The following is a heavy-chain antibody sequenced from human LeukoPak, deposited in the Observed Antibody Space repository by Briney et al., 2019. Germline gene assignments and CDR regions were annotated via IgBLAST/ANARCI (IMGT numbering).Heavy chain of an antibody. CDR3: AKDPCRNTNCYFDY. CDR1: GFTFSNYG. V-gene: IGHV3-30*02. D-gene: IGHD2-2*01. CDR2: ILYDGSNK. Sequence: GGSLRLSCAASGFTFSNYGMHWVRQAPGKGLEWVTFILYDGSNKYYAASAKGRFTISRDKSKNTLYVQMNSLRAENTAVYSCAKDPCRNTNCYFDYWGQGTLVTVSS. J-gene: IGHJ4*02.